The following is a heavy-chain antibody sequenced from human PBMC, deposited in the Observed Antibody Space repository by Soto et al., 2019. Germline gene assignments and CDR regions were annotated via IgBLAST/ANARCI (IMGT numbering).Heavy chain of an antibody. Sequence: QDQLVQSGAEVKKPGASVKVSCKASAHSVDSDGVTWVRQAPGQGLEWMGWINTRNGVIHYAQKFQDRVIMPADTPTRTADMEVRSLRSDDTAVYYCARRGNPLMDAWGQGTTVIVSS. V-gene: IGHV1-18*01. CDR2: INTRNGVI. CDR3: ARRGNPLMDA. CDR1: AHSVDSDG. J-gene: IGHJ6*02.